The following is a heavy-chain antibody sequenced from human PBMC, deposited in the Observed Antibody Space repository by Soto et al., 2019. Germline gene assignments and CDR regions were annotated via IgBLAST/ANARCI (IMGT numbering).Heavy chain of an antibody. CDR3: ASSTSPINWFDP. J-gene: IGHJ5*02. V-gene: IGHV4-31*03. Sequence: SETLSLTCTVSGGSISSGGYYWSWIRQHPGKGLEWIGYIYYSGSTYYNPSLKSRVTISVDTSKNQFSLKLSSVTAADTAVYYCASSTSPINWFDPWGQGTPVTVSS. D-gene: IGHD1-1*01. CDR1: GGSISSGGYY. CDR2: IYYSGST.